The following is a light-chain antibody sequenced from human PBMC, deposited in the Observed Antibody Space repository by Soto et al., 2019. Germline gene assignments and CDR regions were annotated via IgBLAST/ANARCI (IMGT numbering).Light chain of an antibody. Sequence: DIPMTQSPCTLSASFGDRVTITCRASQSISSWLAWYQQKPGKAPKLLIYDASSLESGVPSRFSGSGSGTEFTLTISSLQPDDFATYYCQQYNSYPITFGQGTRLEIK. J-gene: IGKJ5*01. CDR1: QSISSW. CDR2: DAS. V-gene: IGKV1-5*01. CDR3: QQYNSYPIT.